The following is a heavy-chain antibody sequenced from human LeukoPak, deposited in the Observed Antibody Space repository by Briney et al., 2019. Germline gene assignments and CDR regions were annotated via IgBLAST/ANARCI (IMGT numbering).Heavy chain of an antibody. V-gene: IGHV3-23*01. CDR2: ISNSGGSS. D-gene: IGHD6-19*01. Sequence: GGSLRLSCATSGFTFSSYAMSWVRQAPGKGLEWVSGISNSGGSSHYADSVKGRFTISRDNSKSTLYLQMNGLRAEDTAVYYCAKVSFISGWAPIDYWGQGTLVTVSS. J-gene: IGHJ4*02. CDR1: GFTFSSYA. CDR3: AKVSFISGWAPIDY.